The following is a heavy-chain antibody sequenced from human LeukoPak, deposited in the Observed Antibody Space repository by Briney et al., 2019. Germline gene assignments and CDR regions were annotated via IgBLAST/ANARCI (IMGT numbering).Heavy chain of an antibody. Sequence: PGGSLRLSCAASGFTFSSYSMNWVRQAPGKGLEWVSSISSSSSYIYYADSVKGRFTISRDNAKNSLYLQMNSLRAEDTAVYYCARARSSSWYVAEYFQHWGQGTLVTVSS. V-gene: IGHV3-21*01. J-gene: IGHJ1*01. CDR1: GFTFSSYS. CDR3: ARARSSSWYVAEYFQH. D-gene: IGHD6-13*01. CDR2: ISSSSSYI.